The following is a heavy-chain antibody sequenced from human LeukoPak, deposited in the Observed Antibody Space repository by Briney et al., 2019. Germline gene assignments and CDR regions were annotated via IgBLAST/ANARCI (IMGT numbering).Heavy chain of an antibody. J-gene: IGHJ4*02. CDR1: GGSISSYY. V-gene: IGHV4-59*01. Sequence: SETLSLTCTVSGGSISSYYWSWIRQPPGKGLEWIGYIHYSGSTNYNPSLKSRVTISVDTSKNQFSLKLSSVTAADTAVYYCASWNDSSGYSHWGQGTLVTVSS. CDR2: IHYSGST. CDR3: ASWNDSSGYSH. D-gene: IGHD3-22*01.